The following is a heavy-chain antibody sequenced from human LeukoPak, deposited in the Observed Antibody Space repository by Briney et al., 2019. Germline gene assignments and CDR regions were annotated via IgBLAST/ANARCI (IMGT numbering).Heavy chain of an antibody. J-gene: IGHJ4*02. CDR1: GYTFTSYD. D-gene: IGHD6-19*01. Sequence: ASVKVSCKASGYTFTSYDINWVRQATGQGLEWMGWMNPNSGNTGYAQKFQGRVTMTRNTSISTAYMELSSLRSEDTAVYYCARDRGSGWEIDYWGQGTLVTVSS. CDR2: MNPNSGNT. CDR3: ARDRGSGWEIDY. V-gene: IGHV1-8*01.